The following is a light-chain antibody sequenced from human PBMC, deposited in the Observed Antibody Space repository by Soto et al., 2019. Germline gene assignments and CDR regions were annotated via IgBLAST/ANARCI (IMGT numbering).Light chain of an antibody. V-gene: IGKV3-20*01. CDR1: QSVKNNQ. CDR2: GAS. Sequence: LVLTQSPGTLSLSPGERATLSCRASQSVKNNQLAWFQQRPGQAPRLLIYGASNRAIGIPDRFSGRGSGTDFTLTINRLEPDDVAVYYCHQYGSAPRTFGQGTKVEIK. J-gene: IGKJ1*01. CDR3: HQYGSAPRT.